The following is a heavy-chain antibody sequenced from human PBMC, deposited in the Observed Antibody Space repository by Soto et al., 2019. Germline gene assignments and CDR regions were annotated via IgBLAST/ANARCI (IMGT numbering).Heavy chain of an antibody. J-gene: IGHJ4*02. CDR3: ARGRVSSSSLDY. Sequence: SETLSLTCAVYGGSFSGYYWSWIRQPPGKGLEWIGEINHSGSTNYNPSLKSRVTISVDTSKNQFSLKLSSVTAADTAVYYCARGRVSSSSLDYWGQGXLVTVYS. V-gene: IGHV4-34*01. CDR1: GGSFSGYY. CDR2: INHSGST. D-gene: IGHD6-6*01.